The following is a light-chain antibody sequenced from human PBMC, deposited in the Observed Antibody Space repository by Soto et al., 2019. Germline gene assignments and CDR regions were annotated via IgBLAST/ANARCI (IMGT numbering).Light chain of an antibody. CDR2: DVS. CDR3: CSYAGSYTLI. V-gene: IGLV2-11*01. CDR1: SSDVGAYHY. J-gene: IGLJ2*01. Sequence: QSALTQPRSVSGSPGQSVTISCTGTSSDVGAYHYVSWYQQHPGKAPKLMIYDVSKRPSGVPDRFSGSKSGNTASLTISGLQAEDEADYCCCSYAGSYTLIFGGGTKVTVL.